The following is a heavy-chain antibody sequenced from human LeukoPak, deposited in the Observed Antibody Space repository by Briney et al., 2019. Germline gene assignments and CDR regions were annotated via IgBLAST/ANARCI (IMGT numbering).Heavy chain of an antibody. CDR3: ARWGLGKGDGFDI. CDR1: GFSVSSNY. D-gene: IGHD3-10*01. Sequence: GGSLRLSCAASGFSVSSNYMSWVRQAPGKGLEWVSVIHGGGSTFYAESVKGRFTISRDNSKETLYLQMNSLRAEDTAVYYCARWGLGKGDGFDIWGQGTMVTVSS. CDR2: IHGGGST. J-gene: IGHJ3*02. V-gene: IGHV3-53*01.